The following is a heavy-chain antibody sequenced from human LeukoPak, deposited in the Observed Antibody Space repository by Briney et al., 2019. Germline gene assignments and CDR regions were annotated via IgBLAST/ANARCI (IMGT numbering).Heavy chain of an antibody. J-gene: IGHJ4*02. CDR3: ARTGGSYYFDY. CDR1: GLTFSSYA. D-gene: IGHD2-8*02. Sequence: GSLRLSCAASGLTFSSYAVSWVRQAPGKGLEWVSAISGSGASTYYADSVKGRFTISRDNSKNTLYLQMNSLRAEDTAVYYCARTGGSYYFDYWGQGALVTVSS. CDR2: ISGSGAST. V-gene: IGHV3-23*01.